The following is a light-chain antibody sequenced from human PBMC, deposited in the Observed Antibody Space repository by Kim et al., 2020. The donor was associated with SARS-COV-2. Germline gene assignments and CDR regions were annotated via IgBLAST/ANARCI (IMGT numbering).Light chain of an antibody. J-gene: IGLJ3*02. CDR3: SSYSSSSRV. V-gene: IGLV2-14*01. CDR2: DVS. CDR1: SSDVGGYNY. Sequence: QSVLTQPASVSGSPGQSITISCTGTSSDVGGYNYVSWYQQHPGKAPKLVVYDVSKRPSGVSNRFSGSKSGNTASLTISGLQAEDVTDYYCSSYSSSSRVFDGGTQLTV.